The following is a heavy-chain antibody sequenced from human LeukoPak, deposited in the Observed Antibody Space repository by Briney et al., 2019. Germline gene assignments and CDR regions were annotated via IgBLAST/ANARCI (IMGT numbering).Heavy chain of an antibody. CDR2: IHYTGST. Sequence: PSETLSLTCTVSGGSISSYYWSWIRQPPGKGLEWIGYIHYTGSTNYNPSLKSRVTISVDTSKNQFSLKLSSVTAADTAVYYCARDRAGYYFDYWGQGTLVTVSS. CDR1: GGSISSYY. J-gene: IGHJ4*02. CDR3: ARDRAGYYFDY. D-gene: IGHD3-10*01. V-gene: IGHV4-59*01.